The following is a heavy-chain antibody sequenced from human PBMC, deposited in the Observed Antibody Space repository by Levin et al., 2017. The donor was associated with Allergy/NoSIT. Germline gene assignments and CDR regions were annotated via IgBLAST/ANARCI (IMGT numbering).Heavy chain of an antibody. Sequence: KISCKASGGTFSSYAISRVRQAPGQGLEWMGGIIPIFGTANYAQKFQGRVTITADESTSTAYMELSSLRSEDTAVYYCARAGAAAGDYYYYGMDVWGQGTTVTVSS. J-gene: IGHJ6*02. CDR3: ARAGAAAGDYYYYGMDV. CDR2: IIPIFGTA. CDR1: GGTFSSYA. V-gene: IGHV1-69*01. D-gene: IGHD6-13*01.